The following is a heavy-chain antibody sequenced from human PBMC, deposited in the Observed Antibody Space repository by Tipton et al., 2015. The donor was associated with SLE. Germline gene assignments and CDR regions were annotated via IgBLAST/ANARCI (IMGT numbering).Heavy chain of an antibody. CDR3: ARGSVRADDY. CDR1: GASISSHC. V-gene: IGHV4-59*11. D-gene: IGHD4-23*01. J-gene: IGHJ4*02. CDR2: ICNSVNI. Sequence: TLSLTCHVSGASISSHCWCWIRQPPGKGLEWIGYICNSVNINYIPSLKSRVTISADTSKNQISLKLTSVTAADTAVFYCARGSVRADDYWGQGTLVTVSS.